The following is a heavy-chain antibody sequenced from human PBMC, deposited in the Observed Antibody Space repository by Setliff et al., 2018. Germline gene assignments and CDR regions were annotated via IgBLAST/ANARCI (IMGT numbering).Heavy chain of an antibody. J-gene: IGHJ4*02. CDR1: AFTKYY. CDR3: ARVGSLAPLYYGNY. CDR2: IHPSGGST. V-gene: IGHV1-46*01. Sequence: ASVKVSCKASAFTKYYVHWVRQAPGQGLEWMGIIHPSGGSTTYAQKFQGRVTMTRDTSTGTVNMELSSLRSEDTAVYYCARVGSLAPLYYGNYWGQGTLVTVPQ. D-gene: IGHD3-10*01.